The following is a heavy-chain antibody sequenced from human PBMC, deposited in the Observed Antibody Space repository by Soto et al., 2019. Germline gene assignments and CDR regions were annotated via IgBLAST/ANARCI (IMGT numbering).Heavy chain of an antibody. CDR1: GGTFSSYA. D-gene: IGHD6-19*01. V-gene: IGHV1-69*01. CDR2: IIPIFGTA. CDR3: ARIPVAGTGWHYGMDV. Sequence: QVQLVQSGAEVKKPGSSVRVSCKASGGTFSSYAISWVRQAPGQGLGWMGGIIPIFGTANYAQKFQGRVTITADESTSTAYMELSSLRSEDTAVYYCARIPVAGTGWHYGMDVWGQGTTVTVSS. J-gene: IGHJ6*02.